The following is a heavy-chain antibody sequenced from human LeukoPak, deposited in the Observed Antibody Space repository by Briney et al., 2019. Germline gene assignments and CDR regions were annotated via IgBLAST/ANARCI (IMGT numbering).Heavy chain of an antibody. CDR3: ARDPAVPASQGKRFDY. D-gene: IGHD2-2*01. V-gene: IGHV1-18*01. J-gene: IGHJ4*02. CDR1: GYTFTSYG. Sequence: ASVKVSCKASGYTFTSYGISWVRQAAGQGLGWMGWISAYNGNTNYAQKLQGRVTMTTDTSTSTAYMELRSLRSDDTAVYYCARDPAVPASQGKRFDYWGQGTLVTVSS. CDR2: ISAYNGNT.